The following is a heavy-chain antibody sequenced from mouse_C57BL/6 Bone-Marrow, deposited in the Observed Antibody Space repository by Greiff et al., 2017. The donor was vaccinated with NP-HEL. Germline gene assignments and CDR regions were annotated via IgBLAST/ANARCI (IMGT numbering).Heavy chain of an antibody. D-gene: IGHD2-12*01. CDR1: GFTFSSYG. CDR2: ISSGGSYT. Sequence: EVQVVESGGDLVKPGGSLKLSCAASGFTFSSYGMSWVRQTPDKRLEWVANISSGGSYTYYPDSVKGRFTISRDNAKNTLYLQMSRLKYEDTAMYYCASPYNYDVAWFAYWGQGTLVTVSA. CDR3: ASPYNYDVAWFAY. J-gene: IGHJ3*01. V-gene: IGHV5-6*01.